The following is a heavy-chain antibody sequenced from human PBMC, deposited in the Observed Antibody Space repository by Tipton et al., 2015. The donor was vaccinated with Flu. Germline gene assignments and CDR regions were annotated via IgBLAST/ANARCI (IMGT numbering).Heavy chain of an antibody. J-gene: IGHJ3*02. Sequence: TLSLTCAVYGGSFSGYYWSWIPQPPGKGLEWIWEINRSGCTNYNPSLKSRVTISADTSKKQFSLKLNSVTAAYTAVYYCARDRQITMIGRDAFDIWGQGTMVTVSS. CDR1: GGSFSGYY. D-gene: IGHD3-22*01. CDR2: INRSGCT. CDR3: ARDRQITMIGRDAFDI. V-gene: IGHV4-34*01.